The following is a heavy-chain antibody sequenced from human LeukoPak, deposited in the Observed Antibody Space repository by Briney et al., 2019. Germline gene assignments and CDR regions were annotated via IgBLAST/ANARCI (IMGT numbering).Heavy chain of an antibody. D-gene: IGHD5-24*01. CDR2: MYYSGST. J-gene: IGHJ4*02. V-gene: IGHV4-39*01. Sequence: SETLSLTCTVSGDSIGSSSSYWGWIRQPPGKGLEWIGSMYYSGSTYYNPSLKSRVTISVDTSKNQFYLKLNSVTAADTAVYYCARVSMSRDGYNFFDYWGQGTLVTVSS. CDR1: GDSIGSSSSY. CDR3: ARVSMSRDGYNFFDY.